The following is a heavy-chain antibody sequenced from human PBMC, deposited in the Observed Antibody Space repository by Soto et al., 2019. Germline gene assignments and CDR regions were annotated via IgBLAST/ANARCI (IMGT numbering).Heavy chain of an antibody. V-gene: IGHV1-69*06. CDR1: GGTFSSYA. Sequence: ASVKVSCKASGGTFSSYAISWVRQAPGQGLEWMGGIIPIFGTANYAQKFQGRVTITADKSTSTAYMELSSLRSEDTAVYYCVGEDGFYDSSGYYSSGLGFDPWGQGTLVTVSS. D-gene: IGHD3-22*01. CDR2: IIPIFGTA. J-gene: IGHJ5*02. CDR3: VGEDGFYDSSGYYSSGLGFDP.